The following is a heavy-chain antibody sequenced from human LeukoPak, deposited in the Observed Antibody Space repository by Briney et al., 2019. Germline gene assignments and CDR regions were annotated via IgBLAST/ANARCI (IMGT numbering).Heavy chain of an antibody. CDR2: ISAKNGNT. Sequence: PQASVKVSCKASGFIFTDYGISWVRQAPGQGLEWMGWISAKNGNTNYAQKFQGRVTTTTDTSMTTAYMELRSLRYDDTAVYYCATTKSAMVSCFDPWGQGTLVTVSS. J-gene: IGHJ5*02. D-gene: IGHD5-18*01. CDR1: GFIFTDYG. V-gene: IGHV1-18*01. CDR3: ATTKSAMVSCFDP.